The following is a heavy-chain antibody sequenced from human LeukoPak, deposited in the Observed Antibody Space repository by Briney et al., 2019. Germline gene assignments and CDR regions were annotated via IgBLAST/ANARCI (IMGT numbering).Heavy chain of an antibody. CDR2: MYYSGST. J-gene: IGHJ3*02. CDR3: ARHFTSYYDSGNYPRDAFDI. D-gene: IGHD3-22*01. Sequence: SETLSLTCTVSGGSISGYYWSCMRQSPGKGLVWIGYMYYSGSTNYNPSLRSRVTMSIDMSKNQFSLTLSSVTAADTALYYCARHFTSYYDSGNYPRDAFDIWGQGTMVAVSS. V-gene: IGHV4-59*08. CDR1: GGSISGYY.